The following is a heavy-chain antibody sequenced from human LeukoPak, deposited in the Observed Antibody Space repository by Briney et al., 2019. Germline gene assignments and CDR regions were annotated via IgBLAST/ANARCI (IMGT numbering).Heavy chain of an antibody. CDR2: FDPEDGET. V-gene: IGHV1-24*01. CDR3: ARAFGWLLQDYYYYGMDV. D-gene: IGHD3-22*01. CDR1: GYTLTELS. J-gene: IGHJ6*04. Sequence: ASVKVSCKVSGYTLTELSMHWVRQAPGKGLEWMGGFDPEDGETIYAQKFQGRVTMTEDTSTDTAYMELSSLRSEDTAVYYCARAFGWLLQDYYYYGMDVWGKGTTVTVSS.